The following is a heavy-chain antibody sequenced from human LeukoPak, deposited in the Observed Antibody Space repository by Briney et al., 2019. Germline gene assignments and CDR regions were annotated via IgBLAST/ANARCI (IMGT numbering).Heavy chain of an antibody. CDR1: GYTFTGYY. CDR2: INPNSGGT. Sequence: ASVKVSCKASGYTFTGYYMHWVRQGPGQGLEWMGWINPNSGGTNYAQKFQGRVTMTRDTSISTAYMGLRSLRSDDPAVYYCARGDYYYYYMDVWGKGTTVTVSS. J-gene: IGHJ6*03. CDR3: ARGDYYYYYMDV. V-gene: IGHV1-2*02.